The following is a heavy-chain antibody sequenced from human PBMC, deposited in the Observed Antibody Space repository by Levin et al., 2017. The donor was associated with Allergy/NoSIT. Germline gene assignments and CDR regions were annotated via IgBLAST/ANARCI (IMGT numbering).Heavy chain of an antibody. D-gene: IGHD5-18*01. CDR2: IYYSGST. J-gene: IGHJ4*02. CDR1: GGSISSSSYY. Sequence: SETLSLTCTVSGGSISSSSYYWGWIRQPPGKGLEWIGSIYYSGSTYYNPSLKSRVTISVDTSKNQFSLKLSSVTAADTAVYYCARQRGLGSSYGFLDYWGQGTLVTVSS. CDR3: ARQRGLGSSYGFLDY. V-gene: IGHV4-39*01.